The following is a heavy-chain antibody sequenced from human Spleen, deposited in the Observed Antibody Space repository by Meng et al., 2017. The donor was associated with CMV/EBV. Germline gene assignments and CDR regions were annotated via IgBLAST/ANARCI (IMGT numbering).Heavy chain of an antibody. V-gene: IGHV3-21*01. CDR2: ISPSSSNT. Sequence: GGSLRLSCAASEFSFSRYTMNWIRQAPGKGLEWVSSISPSSSNTYYADSVKGRFTISRDNAKNTLYLQMNDLRAEDTAVYYCAGSPPNLVGDMYFFYAMDVWGRGTTVTVSS. CDR3: AGSPPNLVGDMYFFYAMDV. CDR1: EFSFSRYT. J-gene: IGHJ6*02. D-gene: IGHD2/OR15-2a*01.